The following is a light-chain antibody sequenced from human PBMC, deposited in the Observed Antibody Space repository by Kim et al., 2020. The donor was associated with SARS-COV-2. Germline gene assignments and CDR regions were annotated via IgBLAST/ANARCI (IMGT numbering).Light chain of an antibody. J-gene: IGLJ3*02. CDR1: TSNIGNND. CDR3: GTWDSSLSAEV. V-gene: IGLV1-51*01. CDR2: DNN. Sequence: GQKVTISCSGSTSNIGNNDVSWYQQLPGTAPKLLIYDNNKRPSGIPDRFSGSKSGTAATLGITGLQTGDEADYYCGTWDSSLSAEVFGGGTQLTVL.